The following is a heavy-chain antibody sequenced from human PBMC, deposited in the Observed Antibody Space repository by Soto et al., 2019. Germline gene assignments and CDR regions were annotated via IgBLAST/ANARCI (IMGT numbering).Heavy chain of an antibody. J-gene: IGHJ6*02. CDR2: MSPYSGNT. CDR1: GYIFVNYG. Sequence: QVQLVQSGDEVRKPGSSVKVSCKASGYIFVNYGIAWVRQAPGQGLEWMGWMSPYSGNTHYASKVQERLTMXTXTXXRPACMDLGSLTSAETAVYYWAMVDIFVTPAPLDVGGQGTRVTVSS. D-gene: IGHD2-2*03. CDR3: AMVDIFVTPAPLDV. V-gene: IGHV1-18*01.